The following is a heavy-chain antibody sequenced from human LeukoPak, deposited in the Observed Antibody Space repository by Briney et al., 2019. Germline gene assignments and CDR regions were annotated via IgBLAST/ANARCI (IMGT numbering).Heavy chain of an antibody. CDR1: GYSISSGYY. V-gene: IGHV4-38-2*02. Sequence: SETLSLTCTVSGYSISSGYYWGWIRQPPGKGLEWIGSSYHSGSTYYNPSLKSRVTISVDTSKNQFSLKLSSVTAADTAVYYCARGYYDYVWGSYRHAPYYFDYWGQGTLVTVSS. J-gene: IGHJ4*02. D-gene: IGHD3-16*02. CDR2: SYHSGST. CDR3: ARGYYDYVWGSYRHAPYYFDY.